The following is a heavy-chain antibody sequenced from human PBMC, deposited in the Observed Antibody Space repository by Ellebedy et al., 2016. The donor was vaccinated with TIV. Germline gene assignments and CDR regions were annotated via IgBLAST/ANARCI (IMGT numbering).Heavy chain of an antibody. V-gene: IGHV3-7*01. CDR3: GGCSSASCYGGEYYYGMDV. CDR1: GFIFDSYW. J-gene: IGHJ6*02. CDR2: IKRDGSAK. Sequence: GESLKISCAASGFIFDSYWMTWVRQAPGKGLEWVANIKRDGSAKKYVASVKGRFTISRDNAKKSLYLQMNSLRAEDTAVYFCGGCSSASCYGGEYYYGMDVWGQGTTVIVS. D-gene: IGHD2-2*01.